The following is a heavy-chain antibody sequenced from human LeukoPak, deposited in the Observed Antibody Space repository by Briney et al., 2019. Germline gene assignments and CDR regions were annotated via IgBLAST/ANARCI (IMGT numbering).Heavy chain of an antibody. CDR2: IKSDGSRT. CDR1: GFTFSNYW. V-gene: IGHV3-74*01. J-gene: IGHJ4*02. D-gene: IGHD6-6*01. Sequence: GGSLRLSCAASGFTFSNYWMHWVRQAPGKGLVWVSRIKSDGSRTDYADSVKGRFTISRDNAKNTLYLQMNSLRAEDTAVYYCAKDYIAARPGDYWGQGTLVTVSS. CDR3: AKDYIAARPGDY.